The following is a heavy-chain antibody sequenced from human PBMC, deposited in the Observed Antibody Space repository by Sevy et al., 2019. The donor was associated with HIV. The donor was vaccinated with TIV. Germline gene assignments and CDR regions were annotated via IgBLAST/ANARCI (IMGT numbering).Heavy chain of an antibody. CDR3: ARDYYASGSYPRFDY. D-gene: IGHD3-10*01. CDR1: GFTVSSND. J-gene: IGHJ4*02. CDR2: THSGGST. Sequence: GESLKISCATSGFTVSSNDMTWVRQAPGKGLECVSVTHSGGSTYYADSVKGRFTISRDYSKNTLFLQMNSLRAEDTAVYYCARDYYASGSYPRFDYWGQGTLVTVSS. V-gene: IGHV3-66*01.